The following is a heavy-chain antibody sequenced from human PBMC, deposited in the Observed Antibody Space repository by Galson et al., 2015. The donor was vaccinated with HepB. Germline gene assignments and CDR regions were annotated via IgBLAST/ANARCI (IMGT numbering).Heavy chain of an antibody. D-gene: IGHD3-10*01. CDR3: AKVGETAYYGSGSYFDY. CDR1: GFTFSSYA. CDR2: ISGSGGST. V-gene: IGHV3-23*01. Sequence: SLRLSCAASGFTFSSYAMSWVRQAPGKGLEWVSAISGSGGSTYYADSVKGRFTISRDNSKNTLYLQMNSLRAEDTAVYYCAKVGETAYYGSGSYFDYWGQGTLVTVSS. J-gene: IGHJ4*02.